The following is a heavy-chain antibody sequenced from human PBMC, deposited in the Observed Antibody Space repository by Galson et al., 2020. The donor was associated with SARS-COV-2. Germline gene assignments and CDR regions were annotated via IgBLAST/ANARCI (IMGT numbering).Heavy chain of an antibody. J-gene: IGHJ2*01. CDR3: ARDGAMHDSSGYYYGRDWYFDL. D-gene: IGHD3-22*01. CDR1: GGSISSYY. CDR2: IYDSGST. V-gene: IGHV4-4*07. Sequence: SETLSLTCTVSGGSISSYYWSWIRQPAGKGLEWIGRIYDSGSTDYSPSLKSRVTMSLDTSEKQFSLKLMSVTAADTAVYYCARDGAMHDSSGYYYGRDWYFDLWGRGTLVTVSS.